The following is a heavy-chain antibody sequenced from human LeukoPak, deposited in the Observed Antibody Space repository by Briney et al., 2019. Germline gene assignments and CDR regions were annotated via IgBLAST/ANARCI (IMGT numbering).Heavy chain of an antibody. D-gene: IGHD2-15*01. CDR3: ARDYCSGGSCYLDY. CDR2: IYSGGST. Sequence: GGSLRLSCAASGFTVSSNYMSWIRQAPGKRLEWVSVIYSGGSTYYADSVKGRFTISRDNSKNTLYLQMNSLRAEDTAVYYCARDYCSGGSCYLDYWGQGTLVTVSS. J-gene: IGHJ4*02. V-gene: IGHV3-53*01. CDR1: GFTVSSNY.